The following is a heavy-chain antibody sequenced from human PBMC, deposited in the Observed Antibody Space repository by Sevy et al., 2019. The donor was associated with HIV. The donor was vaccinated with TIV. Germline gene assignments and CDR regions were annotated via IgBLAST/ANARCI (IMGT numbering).Heavy chain of an antibody. Sequence: SETLSLTCTVSGGSISSYYWSWIRQPAGKGLEWIGRIYTSGSTNYNPSLKSRVTMSVDTSKNQFSLKLSSVTAADTAVYYWARERHLAAAGTWWFDPWGQGTLVTVSS. V-gene: IGHV4-4*07. CDR1: GGSISSYY. D-gene: IGHD6-13*01. CDR3: ARERHLAAAGTWWFDP. J-gene: IGHJ5*02. CDR2: IYTSGST.